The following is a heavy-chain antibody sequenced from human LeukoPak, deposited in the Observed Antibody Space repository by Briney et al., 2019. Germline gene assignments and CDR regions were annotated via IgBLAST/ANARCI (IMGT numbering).Heavy chain of an antibody. CDR1: GYTFTGYY. D-gene: IGHD3-22*01. J-gene: IGHJ5*02. Sequence: RASVKVSCKASGYTFTGYYMHWVRQAPGQGLEWMGWINPNSGGTNYAQKFQGRVTMTRDTSISTAYMELSRLRSDDTAVYYCARVLIRRHYESSGYYYDDPWGQGTLVTVSS. V-gene: IGHV1-2*02. CDR3: ARVLIRRHYESSGYYYDDP. CDR2: INPNSGGT.